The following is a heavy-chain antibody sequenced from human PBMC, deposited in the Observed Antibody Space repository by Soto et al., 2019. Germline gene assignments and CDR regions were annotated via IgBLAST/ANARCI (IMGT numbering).Heavy chain of an antibody. CDR3: ARVTGSPSEPYYYYGMDV. CDR2: ISSSSSYI. Sequence: PGGSLRLSCAASGFTFSSYSMNWVRQAPGKGLEWVSSISSSSSYIYYADSVKGRFTISRDNAKNSLYLQMNSLRAEDTAVYYCARVTGSPSEPYYYYGMDVWGQGTTVTVSS. J-gene: IGHJ6*02. V-gene: IGHV3-21*01. D-gene: IGHD3-9*01. CDR1: GFTFSSYS.